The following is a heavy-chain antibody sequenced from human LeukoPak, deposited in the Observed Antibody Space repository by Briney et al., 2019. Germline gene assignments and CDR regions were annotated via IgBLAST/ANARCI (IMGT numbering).Heavy chain of an antibody. Sequence: GGSLRLSCAVSGLTFSSQWMTWVRQAPGKGPEWVANIEGDGGKKFYVDSVEGRFTISRDNAENSLYLQMNSLRAEDTAVYYCSRGQVTTVTGLAAFDIWGQGTMVTVSS. V-gene: IGHV3-7*04. J-gene: IGHJ3*02. CDR1: GLTFSSQW. CDR2: IEGDGGKK. D-gene: IGHD4-17*01. CDR3: SRGQVTTVTGLAAFDI.